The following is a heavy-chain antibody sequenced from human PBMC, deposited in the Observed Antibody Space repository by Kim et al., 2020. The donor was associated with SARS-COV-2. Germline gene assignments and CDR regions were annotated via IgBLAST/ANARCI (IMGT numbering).Heavy chain of an antibody. CDR3: AKDGVLGGRAVAGYYFDY. Sequence: GGSLRLSCAASGFTFSSYGMHWVRQAPGKGLEWVAVIWYDGSNKYYADSVKGRFTISRDNSKNTLYLQMNSLRAEDTAVYYCAKDGVLGGRAVAGYYFDYWGQGTLVTVSS. CDR1: GFTFSSYG. D-gene: IGHD6-19*01. V-gene: IGHV3-33*06. CDR2: IWYDGSNK. J-gene: IGHJ4*02.